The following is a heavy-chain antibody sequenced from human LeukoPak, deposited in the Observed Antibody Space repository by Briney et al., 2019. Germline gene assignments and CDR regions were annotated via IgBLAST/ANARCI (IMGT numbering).Heavy chain of an antibody. J-gene: IGHJ4*02. D-gene: IGHD3-16*01. V-gene: IGHV4-31*03. CDR3: AREVGGDGDYFDY. CDR2: IYYSGST. CDR1: GGSISSGGYY. Sequence: PSGTLSLTCTVSGGSISSGGYYWSWIRQHPGKGLEWIGDIYYSGSTYHNPSLKSRVTISVDTSKNQFSLKLSSVTAADTAVYYCAREVGGDGDYFDYWGQGTLVTVSS.